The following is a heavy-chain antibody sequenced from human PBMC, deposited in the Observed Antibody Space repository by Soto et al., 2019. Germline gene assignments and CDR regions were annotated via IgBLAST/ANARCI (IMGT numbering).Heavy chain of an antibody. CDR1: GYSFTNYW. Sequence: GESLKICCKGSGYSFTNYWIAWVRQMPGKGLEWMGIIYPGDSDTTYSPSFKGQMTISADKSISTAYLQWSSLKASDTAMYYCARQTETSCTAHDCYSGIDYWGQGTLVTVS. CDR2: IYPGDSDT. D-gene: IGHD2-21*02. CDR3: ARQTETSCTAHDCYSGIDY. J-gene: IGHJ4*02. V-gene: IGHV5-51*01.